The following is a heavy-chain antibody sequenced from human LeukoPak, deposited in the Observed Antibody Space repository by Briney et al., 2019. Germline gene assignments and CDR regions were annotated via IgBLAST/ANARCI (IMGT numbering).Heavy chain of an antibody. CDR1: GYSFTGYY. V-gene: IGHV1-2*02. D-gene: IGHD6-13*01. CDR3: ARDYRSWLNRGGFDY. CDR2: INPYSGGT. J-gene: IGHJ4*02. Sequence: GASVKVSCKASGYSFTGYYMHWVRQAPGQGLEWMGWINPYSGGTNYAQKFQGRVTITADKSTSTAYMELSSLRSEDTAVYYCARDYRSWLNRGGFDYWGQGTLVTVSS.